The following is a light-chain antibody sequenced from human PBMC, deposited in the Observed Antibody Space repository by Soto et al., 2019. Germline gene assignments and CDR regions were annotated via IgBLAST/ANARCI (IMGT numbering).Light chain of an antibody. CDR1: QSINTY. CDR3: QQYENLPT. CDR2: GAS. J-gene: IGKJ5*01. V-gene: IGKV1-33*01. Sequence: DIQMTQSPSSLSASVGDRVTITCRTSQSINTYLNWYQQKPGKAPKVLIYGASSLEAGVPSRFRGSGSGTDFTFTISRLQPEDIATYYCQQYENLPTFGQGTRLEI.